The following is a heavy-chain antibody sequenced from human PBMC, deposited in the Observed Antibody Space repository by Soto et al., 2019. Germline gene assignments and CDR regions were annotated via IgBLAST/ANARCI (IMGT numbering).Heavy chain of an antibody. D-gene: IGHD2-15*01. CDR1: GFTFSSYG. V-gene: IGHV3-30*18. CDR3: AKDAGYCGGGSCPQYDYYYMDV. J-gene: IGHJ6*03. Sequence: GGSLRLSCAASGFTFSSYGMHWVRQAPGKGLEWEAVISYDGSNKYYADSVKGRFTISRDNSKNTLYLQMNSLRAEDTAVYYCAKDAGYCGGGSCPQYDYYYMDVWGKGTTVTVSS. CDR2: ISYDGSNK.